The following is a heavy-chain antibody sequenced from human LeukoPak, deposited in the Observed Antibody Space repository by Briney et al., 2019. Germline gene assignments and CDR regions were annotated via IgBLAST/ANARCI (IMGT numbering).Heavy chain of an antibody. CDR2: IYYSGST. J-gene: IGHJ4*02. D-gene: IGHD6-13*01. CDR1: GGSISSSSYY. Sequence: SETLSLTCTVSGGSISSSSYYWGWIRQPPGKGLEWIGSIYYSGSTYYNPSLKSRVTISADTSKNQFSLKLSSVTAADTAVYYCARNPQLVISYFDYWGQGTLVTVSS. V-gene: IGHV4-39*01. CDR3: ARNPQLVISYFDY.